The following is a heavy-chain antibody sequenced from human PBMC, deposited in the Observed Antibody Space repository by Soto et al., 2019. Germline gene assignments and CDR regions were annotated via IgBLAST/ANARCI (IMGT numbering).Heavy chain of an antibody. CDR3: ARTTAVPNTLRSRYFFDY. Sequence: WETLSLTCPVSGGSVSNKTYYWSWIRQPPGKRLEWIGYVYYSGTTNYNPSLKSRVTISVDLSKNQFSLRLSSVTTADTALYYCARTTAVPNTLRSRYFFDYWGQGTLVTSPQ. CDR1: GGSVSNKTYY. D-gene: IGHD4-17*01. V-gene: IGHV4-61*01. CDR2: VYYSGTT. J-gene: IGHJ4*02.